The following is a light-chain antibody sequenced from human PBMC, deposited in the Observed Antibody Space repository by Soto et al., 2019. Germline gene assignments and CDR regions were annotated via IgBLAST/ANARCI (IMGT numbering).Light chain of an antibody. Sequence: AVVTQEPSLTVSAGVTVALTCGSSTGAVTNGHYPYWFQQKPGQAPRTLIYDTTNRHSWTPARFSGSLLGGKAALTLSGAQPEDEAEYHCLLSYNGPYVFGTGTKVTVL. J-gene: IGLJ1*01. CDR1: TGAVTNGHY. CDR2: DTT. CDR3: LLSYNGPYV. V-gene: IGLV7-46*01.